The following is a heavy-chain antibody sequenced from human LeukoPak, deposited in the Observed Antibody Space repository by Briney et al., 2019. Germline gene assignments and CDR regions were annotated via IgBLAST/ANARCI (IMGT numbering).Heavy chain of an antibody. Sequence: SETLSLTCTVSGGSISSSSYYWGWIRQPPGKGLEWIGTIYYSGSTYYNPSLKSRVTVSVDTSKNQFSLKLSSMTAADTAVYYCSRHLPYSFGYCDCWGQGTLVTVSS. CDR1: GGSISSSSYY. CDR2: IYYSGST. CDR3: SRHLPYSFGYCDC. J-gene: IGHJ4*02. V-gene: IGHV4-39*01. D-gene: IGHD5-18*01.